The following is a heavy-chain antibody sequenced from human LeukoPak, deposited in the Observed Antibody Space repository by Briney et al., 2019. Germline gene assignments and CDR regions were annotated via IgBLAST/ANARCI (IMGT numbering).Heavy chain of an antibody. V-gene: IGHV4-4*02. CDR1: GGSITTTNY. CDR2: ISLSGYT. D-gene: IGHD1-26*01. J-gene: IGHJ4*02. CDR3: SRESGPYSHFGH. Sequence: SGTLSLTCGVSGGSITTTNYWSWVRQSPGRGLEWIGEISLSGYTGFNPSLRGRVTMSLDESKNHLSLTLTSVTAADTAIYYCSRESGPYSHFGHWGQGILVTVTT.